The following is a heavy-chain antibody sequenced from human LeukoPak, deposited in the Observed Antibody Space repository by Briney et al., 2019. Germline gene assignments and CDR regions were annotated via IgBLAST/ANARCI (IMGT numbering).Heavy chain of an antibody. CDR3: ARDPIV. V-gene: IGHV4-59*01. CDR1: GVSISGYY. Sequence: ASETLSLTCTVSGVSISGYYWSWIRQPPGKGLEWIGYSGGTNYNPSLKSRLTISVDTSKNQFSLQLRSVTEADTAVYYCARDPIVWGQGTLVTVSS. D-gene: IGHD2-15*01. J-gene: IGHJ4*02. CDR2: SGGT.